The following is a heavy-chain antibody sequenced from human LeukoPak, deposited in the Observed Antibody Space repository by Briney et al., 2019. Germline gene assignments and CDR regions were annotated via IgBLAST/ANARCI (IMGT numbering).Heavy chain of an antibody. CDR3: ARGSPPRRNYDSRGYYSYYLDY. V-gene: IGHV1-69*06. Sequence: ASVKVSCKASGGTFSSYAISWVRQAPGQGLEWMGGIIPIFGTANYAQKFQGRVTITADKSTSTAYMELSSLRSEDTAVYYCARGSPPRRNYDSRGYYSYYLDYWGQGTLVTVSS. CDR1: GGTFSSYA. J-gene: IGHJ4*02. D-gene: IGHD3-22*01. CDR2: IIPIFGTA.